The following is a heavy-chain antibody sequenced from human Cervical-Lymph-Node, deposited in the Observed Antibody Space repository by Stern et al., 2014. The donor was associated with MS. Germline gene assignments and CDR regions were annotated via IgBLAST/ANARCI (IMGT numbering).Heavy chain of an antibody. Sequence: QVQLQQWGAGLLKPSETLSLACAVYGGSFTNYYWGWIRQSPGKGLAWLGEINHRGTTTSKPSIKSRLTLSVDTSKNQFSLNLTSMTAADTAVYYCARGWSSSYYFDYWSPGALVTVSS. D-gene: IGHD6-6*01. CDR1: GGSFTNYY. J-gene: IGHJ4*02. CDR2: INHRGTT. V-gene: IGHV4-34*01. CDR3: ARGWSSSYYFDY.